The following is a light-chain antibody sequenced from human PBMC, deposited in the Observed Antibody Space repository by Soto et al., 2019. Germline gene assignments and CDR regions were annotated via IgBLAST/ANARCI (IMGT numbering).Light chain of an antibody. J-gene: IGLJ3*02. Sequence: QSVLTQPPSASGTPGLRVTISCSGSTSNIGSHYVYWYQQLPGTAPKLLIYSNYQRPSGVPDRFSGSKSGTSASLAISGLRSEDDADYYCAAWDDSLSAWVFGGGTKLTVL. CDR3: AAWDDSLSAWV. V-gene: IGLV1-47*02. CDR2: SNY. CDR1: TSNIGSHY.